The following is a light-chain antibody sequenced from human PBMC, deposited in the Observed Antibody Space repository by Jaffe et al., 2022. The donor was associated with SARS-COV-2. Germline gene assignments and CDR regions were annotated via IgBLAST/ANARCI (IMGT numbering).Light chain of an antibody. CDR1: QSISTY. CDR2: AAS. Sequence: IQMTQSPSSLSASVGDRVTITCRASQSISTYLNWYQQKPGKAPKFLIYAASSLQSGVPSRFSGSGSGTDFTLTISSLQPEDFATYYCQQSYSSPVLTFGGGTKVEIK. V-gene: IGKV1-39*01. CDR3: QQSYSSPVLT. J-gene: IGKJ4*01.